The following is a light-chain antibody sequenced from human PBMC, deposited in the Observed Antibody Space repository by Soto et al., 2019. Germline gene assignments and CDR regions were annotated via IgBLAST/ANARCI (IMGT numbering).Light chain of an antibody. CDR1: SSDVGGYNY. Sequence: QSALTQPASVSGSPGQSITISCTGTSSDVGGYNYVSWYQQHPGKAPKLMIYEVSNRPSGVSNRFSGSKSGNTASLTISGLQAEDEADYYCCSYAGNFIWVFGGGTKVTVL. CDR2: EVS. J-gene: IGLJ3*02. CDR3: CSYAGNFIWV. V-gene: IGLV2-14*01.